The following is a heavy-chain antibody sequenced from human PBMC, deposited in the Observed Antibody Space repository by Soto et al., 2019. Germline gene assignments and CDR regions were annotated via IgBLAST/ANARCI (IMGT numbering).Heavy chain of an antibody. CDR2: IYPGDSDT. V-gene: IGHV5-51*01. Sequence: GESLKISCKGSGYSFTSYWIGWVRQMPGKGLEWMGIIYPGDSDTRYSPSFQGQVTISADKSISTAYLQWSSLKASDTAMYYCARNKYSGYDYYYYGMDVWGQGTTVTVSS. CDR1: GYSFTSYW. CDR3: ARNKYSGYDYYYYGMDV. D-gene: IGHD5-12*01. J-gene: IGHJ6*02.